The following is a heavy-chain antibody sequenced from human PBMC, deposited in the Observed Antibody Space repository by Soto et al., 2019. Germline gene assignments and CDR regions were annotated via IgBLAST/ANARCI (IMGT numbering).Heavy chain of an antibody. J-gene: IGHJ6*02. CDR2: IWYEGSNK. V-gene: IGHV3-33*01. D-gene: IGHD3-10*01. CDR3: ARDTARAMVRIYYGMDV. Sequence: QVQLVESGGGVVQPGRSLRLSCAASGFTFSSYGMHWVRHAPGKGLEWVAVIWYEGSNKYYADSVKGRFTISGDNSKNTLYLQMNSLRAEDTAVYYCARDTARAMVRIYYGMDVWGQGTTVTVSS. CDR1: GFTFSSYG.